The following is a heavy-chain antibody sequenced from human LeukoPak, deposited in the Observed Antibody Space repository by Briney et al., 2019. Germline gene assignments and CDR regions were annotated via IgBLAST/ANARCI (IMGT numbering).Heavy chain of an antibody. V-gene: IGHV3-23*01. J-gene: IGHJ4*02. CDR2: ISGSGGST. Sequence: GGSLRLSCAASGFTFSGYAMSWVRQAPGKGLEWVSAISGSGGSTYYADSVKGRFTISRDNSKNTLYLQMHSLRAEDTAVYYCAKSNYGGNSGYYWGQGTLVTVSS. D-gene: IGHD4-23*01. CDR3: AKSNYGGNSGYY. CDR1: GFTFSGYA.